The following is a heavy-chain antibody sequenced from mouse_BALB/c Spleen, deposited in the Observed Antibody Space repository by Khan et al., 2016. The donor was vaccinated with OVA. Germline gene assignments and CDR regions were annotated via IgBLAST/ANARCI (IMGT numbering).Heavy chain of an antibody. J-gene: IGHJ3*01. Sequence: EVQLQESGPSLVKPSQTLSLTCSVTGDSITRGYWNWIRKFPGNKLEYMGYISYNGNTYYNPSLKSRISITRHTSKNQYDLQFNSGTTEDTATFYCACELRGFTYWGQGTLVTVPA. CDR2: ISYNGNT. D-gene: IGHD1-1*01. CDR1: GDSITRGY. V-gene: IGHV3-8*02. CDR3: ACELRGFTY.